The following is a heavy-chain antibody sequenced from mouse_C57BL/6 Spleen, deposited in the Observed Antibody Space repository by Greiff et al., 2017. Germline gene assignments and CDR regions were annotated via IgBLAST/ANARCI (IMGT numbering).Heavy chain of an antibody. Sequence: EVQLQQSGAELVKPGASVKLSCTASGFNIKDYYMHWVKQRTEQGLEWIGRIDPEDGETKYAPKFQGKATITADTSSNTAYLQLSSLISEDTAVYYCARGSYGYDGYFDYWGQGTTLTVSS. J-gene: IGHJ2*01. CDR2: IDPEDGET. CDR3: ARGSYGYDGYFDY. V-gene: IGHV14-2*01. D-gene: IGHD2-2*01. CDR1: GFNIKDYY.